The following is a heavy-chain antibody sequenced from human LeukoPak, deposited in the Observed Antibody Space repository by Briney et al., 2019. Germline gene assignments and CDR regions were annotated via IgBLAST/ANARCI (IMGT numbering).Heavy chain of an antibody. CDR1: GYTFTGYY. J-gene: IGHJ4*02. CDR3: ARAGYCSGGSCYPLDH. D-gene: IGHD2-15*01. V-gene: IGHV1-2*04. CDR2: INPNSGGT. Sequence: ASVKVSCKASGYTFTGYYMHWVRQAPGQGLEWMGWINPNSGGTNYAQKFQGWVTMTRDTSISTAYMELSRLRSDDTAVYYCARAGYCSGGSCYPLDHWGQGTLVTVSS.